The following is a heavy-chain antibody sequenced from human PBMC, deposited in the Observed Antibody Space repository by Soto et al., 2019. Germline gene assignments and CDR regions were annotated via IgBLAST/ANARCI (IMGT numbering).Heavy chain of an antibody. V-gene: IGHV4-39*02. CDR1: GVFISSGSYF. J-gene: IGHJ4*02. Sequence: QTQLQESGPGLVKPSETLSLTCTVSGVFISSGSYFWGWIRQPPGKGLEWIGSAHSSGGTYYNPSLKSRLPTSVDKSKNTFSLRLNTVTAADTAVYYCAKLKVGATRDTAVDSWGQGKLVTVSS. CDR2: AHSSGGT. CDR3: AKLKVGATRDTAVDS. D-gene: IGHD1-26*01.